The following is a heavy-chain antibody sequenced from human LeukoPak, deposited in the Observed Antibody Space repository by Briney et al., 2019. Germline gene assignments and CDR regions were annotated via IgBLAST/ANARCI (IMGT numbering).Heavy chain of an antibody. D-gene: IGHD3-3*01. CDR3: ARGPYYDFWSGYSDAFDI. Sequence: ASVKVSCKASGYTFTSYYMHWVRQAPGQGLEWMGIINPSGGSTSYAQKFQDRVTMTRDMSTSTVYMELSSLRSEDTAVYYCARGPYYDFWSGYSDAFDIWGQGTMVTVSS. CDR2: INPSGGST. V-gene: IGHV1-46*01. CDR1: GYTFTSYY. J-gene: IGHJ3*02.